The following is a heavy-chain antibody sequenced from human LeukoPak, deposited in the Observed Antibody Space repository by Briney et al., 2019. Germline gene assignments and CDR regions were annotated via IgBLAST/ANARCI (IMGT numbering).Heavy chain of an antibody. CDR1: GFTVSSNS. V-gene: IGHV3-23*01. J-gene: IGHJ4*02. Sequence: GGSLRLSCTVSGFTVSSNSMSWVRQAPGKGLEWVSTISDSGDNTYYADSVKGRFTTSRDNSENTLYLQMNSLRAEDTAVYYCAKANSITIFGVISPVDYWGQGTLVTVSS. D-gene: IGHD3-3*01. CDR2: ISDSGDNT. CDR3: AKANSITIFGVISPVDY.